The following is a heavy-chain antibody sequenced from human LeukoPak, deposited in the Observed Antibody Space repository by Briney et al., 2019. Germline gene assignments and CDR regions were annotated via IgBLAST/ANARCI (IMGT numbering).Heavy chain of an antibody. V-gene: IGHV3-7*03. Sequence: PGGSLRLSCAASGFTFSSCWMSWVRQAPGKGLEWVANIKQDGSEKYYVDSVKGRFTISRDNAKNSLYLQMNSLRAEDTAVYYCAREGSGSYNFDYWGQGTLVTVSS. D-gene: IGHD3-10*01. CDR2: IKQDGSEK. CDR3: AREGSGSYNFDY. J-gene: IGHJ4*02. CDR1: GFTFSSCW.